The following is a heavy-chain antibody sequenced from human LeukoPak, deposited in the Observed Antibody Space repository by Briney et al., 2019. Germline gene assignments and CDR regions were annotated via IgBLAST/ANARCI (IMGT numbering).Heavy chain of an antibody. V-gene: IGHV4-34*01. J-gene: IGHJ4*02. CDR2: INHSGST. D-gene: IGHD4-23*01. Sequence: SETLSLTCAVYGGSFSGYYWSWIRQPPGKGLEWIGEINHSGSTNYNPSLKSRVTISVDTSKNQFSLKLSSVTAADTAVYYCARVLVVTPGFDYWGQETLVTVSS. CDR3: ARVLVVTPGFDY. CDR1: GGSFSGYY.